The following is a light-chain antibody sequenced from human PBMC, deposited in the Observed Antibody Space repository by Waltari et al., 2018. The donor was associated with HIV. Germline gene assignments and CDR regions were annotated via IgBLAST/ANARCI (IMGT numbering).Light chain of an antibody. J-gene: IGLJ1*01. CDR2: KDT. CDR1: SSNIENDN. Sequence: QPVLTQPPSASGTPGQRVTISCYGSSSNIENDNVYGYQQFPGAAPKLLIYKDTQRPSGVPDRFTGSKSGTSASLAIGGLRSEDEADYYCVGWDSRLRGYVFGTGTKVTVL. CDR3: VGWDSRLRGYV. V-gene: IGLV1-47*01.